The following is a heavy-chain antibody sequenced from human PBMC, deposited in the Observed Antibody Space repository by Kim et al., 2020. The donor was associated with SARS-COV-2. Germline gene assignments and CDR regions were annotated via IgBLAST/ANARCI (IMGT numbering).Heavy chain of an antibody. D-gene: IGHD1-26*01. CDR3: ARALPLSWFDP. CDR2: T. V-gene: IGHV4-59*01. J-gene: IGHJ5*02. Sequence: TTSTPALKSRVTISVDTSKNQFSLKLSSVTAADTPVYYWARALPLSWFDPWGQGTLVTVSS.